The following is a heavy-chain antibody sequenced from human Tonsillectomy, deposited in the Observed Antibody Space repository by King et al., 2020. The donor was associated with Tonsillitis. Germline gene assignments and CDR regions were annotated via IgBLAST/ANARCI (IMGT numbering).Heavy chain of an antibody. CDR2: IDPSDSYT. Sequence: EAQLVQSGAEVKKPGESLKISCKGSGYSFSNYLIIWVRQIPGKVLEWMGRIDPSDSYTTYSPPFKGHVTISAYTSISTAYLKWSSLKASDTAMYYCAILTACCTSSCYAGIWGQGTLVTVSS. D-gene: IGHD2-2*01. CDR1: GYSFSNYL. V-gene: IGHV5-10-1*01. J-gene: IGHJ4*02. CDR3: AILTACCTSSCYAGI.